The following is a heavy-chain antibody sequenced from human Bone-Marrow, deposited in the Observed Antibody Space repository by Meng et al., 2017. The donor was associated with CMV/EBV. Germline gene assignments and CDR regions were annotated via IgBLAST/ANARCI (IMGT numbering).Heavy chain of an antibody. CDR3: ARGNSNDWAGAMNGFDI. D-gene: IGHD3-9*01. J-gene: IGHJ3*02. CDR1: GYTFTSYG. V-gene: IGHV1-18*01. Sequence: ASVKVSCKASGYTFTSYGISWVRQAPGQGLEWMGWINAYNGNTNYAQKLQGRVTMTTDTSTSTAYMELRSLRSDDTAVYYCARGNSNDWAGAMNGFDIWGQGSMVTVSS. CDR2: INAYNGNT.